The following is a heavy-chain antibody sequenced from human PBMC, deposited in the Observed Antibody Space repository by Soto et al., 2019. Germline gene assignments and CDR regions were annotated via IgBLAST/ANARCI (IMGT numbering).Heavy chain of an antibody. CDR2: IYYSGST. J-gene: IGHJ3*02. CDR1: GGSISSYY. Sequence: SETLSLTCTVSGGSISSYYWSWIRQPPGKGLEWIGYIYYSGSTNYNPSLKSRVTISVDTSKNQFSLKLSSVTAADTAVYYCARLLTGDQGEDAFDIWGQGTMVTVSS. CDR3: ARLLTGDQGEDAFDI. D-gene: IGHD7-27*01. V-gene: IGHV4-59*08.